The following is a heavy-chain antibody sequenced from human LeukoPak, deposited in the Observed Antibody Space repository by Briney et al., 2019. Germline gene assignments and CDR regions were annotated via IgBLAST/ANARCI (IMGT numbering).Heavy chain of an antibody. J-gene: IGHJ5*02. V-gene: IGHV4-4*07. CDR1: GGSISSYC. D-gene: IGHD4-23*01. Sequence: SETLSLTCTVSGGSISSYCWSWIRQPAGKGLEWIGRIYTSGSTNYNPSLKSRVTMSVDTSKNQFSLKLSSVTAADTAVYYCAILRVNYGGNWFDPWGQGTLVTVSS. CDR2: IYTSGST. CDR3: AILRVNYGGNWFDP.